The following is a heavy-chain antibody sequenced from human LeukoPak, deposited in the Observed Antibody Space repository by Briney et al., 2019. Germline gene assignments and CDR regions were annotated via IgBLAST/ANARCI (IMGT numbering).Heavy chain of an antibody. CDR3: AREXPGYSSSFDY. CDR2: IYYSGST. J-gene: IGHJ4*02. D-gene: IGHD6-13*01. Sequence: PSETLSLTCTVSGGSISSYYWSWIRQPPGKGLEWIGYIYYSGSTNYNPSLKSRVTISVDTSKNQFSLKLSSVTAADTAVYYCAREXPGYSSSFDYWGQGTLVTVSS. CDR1: GGSISSYY. V-gene: IGHV4-59*12.